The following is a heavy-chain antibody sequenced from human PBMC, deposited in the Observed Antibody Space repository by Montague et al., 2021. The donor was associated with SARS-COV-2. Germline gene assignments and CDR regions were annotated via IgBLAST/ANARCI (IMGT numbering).Heavy chain of an antibody. D-gene: IGHD6-13*01. CDR3: ARGGSWLYYFDY. CDR1: GDSASSDSVA. V-gene: IGHV6-1*01. J-gene: IGHJ4*02. CDR2: TYYRSRWYN. Sequence: CAISGDSASSDSVAWNWIRQSPSRGLEWLGRTYYRSRWYNDYAVSVKSRITINPDTSKNQFSLQLNSVTPEDTAVYYCARGGSWLYYFDYWGQGTLVTVSS.